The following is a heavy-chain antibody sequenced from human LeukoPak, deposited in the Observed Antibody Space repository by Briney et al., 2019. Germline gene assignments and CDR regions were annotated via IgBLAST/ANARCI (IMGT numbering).Heavy chain of an antibody. CDR2: ISSSGSDI. J-gene: IGHJ3*02. CDR1: GFTFSDFY. Sequence: GGSLRRSCAASGFTFSDFYMSWIRQAPGKGLQWVSYISSSGSDIYYADSVKGRFTISRDNAKNSLYLQLNSPRAEDTAVYYCARLKSGSWGWAFDIWGQGTMVTVSS. D-gene: IGHD1-26*01. CDR3: ARLKSGSWGWAFDI. V-gene: IGHV3-11*01.